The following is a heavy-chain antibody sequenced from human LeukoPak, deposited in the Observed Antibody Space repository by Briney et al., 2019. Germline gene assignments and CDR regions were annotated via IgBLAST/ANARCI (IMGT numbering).Heavy chain of an antibody. CDR1: GFTFSSFA. J-gene: IGHJ3*02. V-gene: IGHV3-30*04. CDR3: ARSGRGGAFDI. D-gene: IGHD1-26*01. Sequence: QPGGSLRLSCAASGFTFSSFAMHWVRQAPGKGLEWVALISYDGSNKYYADSVKGRFTISGDNAKNTLYLQMNSLRAEDTAVYYCARSGRGGAFDIWGQGTMVTVSS. CDR2: ISYDGSNK.